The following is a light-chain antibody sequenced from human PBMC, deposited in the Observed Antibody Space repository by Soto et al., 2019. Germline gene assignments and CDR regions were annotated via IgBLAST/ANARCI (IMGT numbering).Light chain of an antibody. V-gene: IGKV3-20*01. J-gene: IGKJ3*01. CDR3: QQYGSSRFT. Sequence: EIVLTQSPGTLSLSPGERATLSCRASQSISSSYLAWYQQKPVQAPRLLVYGASSRATGIPDRFSGSGSGTDFTLTISRLEPEDFAVDYCQQYGSSRFTFGPGTKVDIK. CDR1: QSISSSY. CDR2: GAS.